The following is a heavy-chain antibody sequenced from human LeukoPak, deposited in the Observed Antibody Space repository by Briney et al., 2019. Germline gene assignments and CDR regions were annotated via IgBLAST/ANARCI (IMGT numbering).Heavy chain of an antibody. CDR2: ISYDGSNK. V-gene: IGHV3-30*14. Sequence: GGSLRLSCAASGFTFSSYAMHWVRQAPGKGLEWVAVISYDGSNKYYADSVKGRFTISRDNSKNTLYLQMNSLRAEDTAVYYCARSRWYHSNYYYYYYMDVWGKGTTVTISS. CDR3: ARSRWYHSNYYYYYYMDV. D-gene: IGHD6-13*01. CDR1: GFTFSSYA. J-gene: IGHJ6*03.